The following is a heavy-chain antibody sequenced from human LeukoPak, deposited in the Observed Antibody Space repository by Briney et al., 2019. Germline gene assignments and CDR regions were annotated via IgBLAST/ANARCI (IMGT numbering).Heavy chain of an antibody. V-gene: IGHV1-69*05. Sequence: GASVKVSCKASGGTFSSYAISWVRQAPGQGLEWMGGIIPIFGTANYAQKFQGRVTITTDESTSTAYMELSSLRSEDTAVYYCARAHSLVGASDWHDAFDIWGQGTMVTVSS. CDR1: GGTFSSYA. D-gene: IGHD1-26*01. CDR2: IIPIFGTA. J-gene: IGHJ3*02. CDR3: ARAHSLVGASDWHDAFDI.